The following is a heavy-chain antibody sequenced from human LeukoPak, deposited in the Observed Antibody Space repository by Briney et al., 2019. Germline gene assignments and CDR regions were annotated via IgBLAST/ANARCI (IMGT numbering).Heavy chain of an antibody. CDR3: ARIYYDSSGYYSVHDY. D-gene: IGHD3-22*01. CDR1: EFTFSSYA. V-gene: IGHV3-23*01. Sequence: PGGSLRLSCAASEFTFSSYAMNWVRQAPGKGLEWVSTISNSGESTYYADSVKGRFTISRDNSKNTLYLQMNSLRAEDTALYYCARIYYDSSGYYSVHDYWGQGTLVTVSS. J-gene: IGHJ4*02. CDR2: ISNSGEST.